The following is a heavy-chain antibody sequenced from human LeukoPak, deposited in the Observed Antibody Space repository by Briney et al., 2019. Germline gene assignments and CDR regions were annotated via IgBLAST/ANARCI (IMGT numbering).Heavy chain of an antibody. CDR2: LHYGGST. Sequence: SETLSLTCTVSGGSINSYYWSWIRQPPGKGLEWIGYLHYGGSTNYNPSLKSRVTISGDTSKNQISLNLSSVTAADTAMYFCAREGTQYDTLTGYLYWGQGTLVTVSS. V-gene: IGHV4-59*01. J-gene: IGHJ4*02. D-gene: IGHD3-9*01. CDR1: GGSINSYY. CDR3: AREGTQYDTLTGYLY.